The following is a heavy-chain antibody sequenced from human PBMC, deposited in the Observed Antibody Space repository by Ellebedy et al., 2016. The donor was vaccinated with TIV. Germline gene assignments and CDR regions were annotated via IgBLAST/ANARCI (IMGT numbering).Heavy chain of an antibody. Sequence: GESLKISCAASGFTLSTIGLHWVRQAPGKGLEWISFFRYDGTLTYDAASVKGRLTISRDNSRKVLYLQMNRLRPEDTAVYYCAKGDDPGYFGLWGRGTLVTVSS. CDR3: AKGDDPGYFGL. CDR1: GFTLSTIG. V-gene: IGHV3-30*02. D-gene: IGHD1-1*01. CDR2: FRYDGTLT. J-gene: IGHJ2*01.